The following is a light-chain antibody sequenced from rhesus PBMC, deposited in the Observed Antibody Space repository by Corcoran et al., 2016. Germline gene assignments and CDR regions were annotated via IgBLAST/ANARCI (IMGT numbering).Light chain of an antibody. Sequence: DIQMTQSPSSLSASVGDTVTITCRASQGISKNLAWYQQKPGKVPTLLIYFASTLQIGVPSRFSGSGSVTDFTLTSSRLQPEDFATYYCQHGYGTPLTFGGGTKVEIK. J-gene: IGKJ4*01. CDR1: QGISKN. CDR2: FAS. CDR3: QHGYGTPLT. V-gene: IGKV1S15*01.